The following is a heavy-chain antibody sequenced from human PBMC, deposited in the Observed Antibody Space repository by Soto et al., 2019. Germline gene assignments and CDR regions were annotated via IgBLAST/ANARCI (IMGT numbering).Heavy chain of an antibody. Sequence: ESLKISCKGSGYSFTSYWIGWVRQMPGKGLEWMGIIYPGDSDTRYSPSFQGQVTISADKSISTAYLQWSSLTASDTAMYYCASHEEPRWDYDYGMAVWVQGTTVTVS. J-gene: IGHJ6*02. V-gene: IGHV5-51*01. D-gene: IGHD1-26*01. CDR3: ASHEEPRWDYDYGMAV. CDR2: IYPGDSDT. CDR1: GYSFTSYW.